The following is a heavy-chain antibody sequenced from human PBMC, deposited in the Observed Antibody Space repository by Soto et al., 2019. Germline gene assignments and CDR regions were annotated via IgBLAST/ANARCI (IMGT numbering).Heavy chain of an antibody. CDR3: AAAAIPVAGRHPDF. V-gene: IGHV1-2*02. Sequence: ASVKVSCKASGYMFTGSYLHWVRQAPGQGLEWMGWINPNNGVTTYAKNFQGRVTMTRDSSISTAYMELSSLRSDDTAVYFCAAAAIPVAGRHPDFWGQGTVVTVSS. CDR2: INPNNGVT. D-gene: IGHD6-19*01. J-gene: IGHJ4*02. CDR1: GYMFTGSY.